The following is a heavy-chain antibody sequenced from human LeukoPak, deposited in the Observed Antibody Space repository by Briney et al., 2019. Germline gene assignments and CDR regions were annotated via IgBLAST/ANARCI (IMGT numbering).Heavy chain of an antibody. CDR1: GYTFTSYG. J-gene: IGHJ4*02. CDR3: ARPVYYYGSGSPLRAFFDY. D-gene: IGHD3-10*01. V-gene: IGHV1-18*01. Sequence: ASVKVSCTTSGYTFTSYGISWVRQAPGQGLEWMGWISGYNGNTNYAQKFQGRVSMTTDTSTSTAYMELKSLRSDDTAVYYCARPVYYYGSGSPLRAFFDYWGQGTLVTVSS. CDR2: ISGYNGNT.